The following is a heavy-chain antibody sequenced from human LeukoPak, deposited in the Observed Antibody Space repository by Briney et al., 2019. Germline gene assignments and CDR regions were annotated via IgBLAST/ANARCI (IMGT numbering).Heavy chain of an antibody. Sequence: PSETLSLTCTVSGGSISSHYWSWIRQPPGKGLEWMGYIYYSWSTNYNPSLKSRVTISVDTSKNQFSLKLSSVTAADTAVYYCARVRYYDFWSGYYSRWFDPWGQGTLVTVSS. J-gene: IGHJ5*02. CDR1: GGSISSHY. V-gene: IGHV4-59*11. CDR3: ARVRYYDFWSGYYSRWFDP. CDR2: IYYSWST. D-gene: IGHD3-3*01.